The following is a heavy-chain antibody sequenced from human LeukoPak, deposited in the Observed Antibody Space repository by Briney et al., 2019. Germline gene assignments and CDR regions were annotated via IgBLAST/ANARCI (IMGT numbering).Heavy chain of an antibody. D-gene: IGHD6-19*01. Sequence: GGSLRLSCAASGFTFDDYGMSWVRQAPGKGLEWVSGINWSGGSTGYADSVKGRFTISRDNAKNSLYLQMNSLRAEDTALYYCARRYSSGWYDAFDIWGQGTMVTVSS. CDR3: ARRYSSGWYDAFDI. CDR1: GFTFDDYG. V-gene: IGHV3-20*04. CDR2: INWSGGST. J-gene: IGHJ3*02.